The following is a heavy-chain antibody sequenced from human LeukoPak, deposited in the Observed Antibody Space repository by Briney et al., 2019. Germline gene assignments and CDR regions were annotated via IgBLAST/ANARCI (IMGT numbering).Heavy chain of an antibody. CDR1: GFTFSSYA. V-gene: IGHV3-23*01. D-gene: IGHD3-16*01. J-gene: IGHJ2*01. CDR3: TRDRRVGVFWYFDF. Sequence: PGGSLRLSCAASGFTFSSYAMSWVRQAPGKGLEWVSAISGSGGSTYYADSVKGRFTISRDNSKNTLYLQVNTLRAEDTAVYYCTRDRRVGVFWYFDFWGRGTLVAVSS. CDR2: ISGSGGST.